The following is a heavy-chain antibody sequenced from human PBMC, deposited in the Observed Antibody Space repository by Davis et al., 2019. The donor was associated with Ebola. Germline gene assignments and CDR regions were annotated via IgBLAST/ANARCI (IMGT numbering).Heavy chain of an antibody. CDR2: IYYSGST. V-gene: IGHV4-39*01. J-gene: IGHJ4*02. Sequence: MPSETLSLTCTVSGGSISSSSYYWGWIRQPPGKGLEWIGFIYYSGSTYYNPSLKSRVTISVDTSKNQFSLKLSSVTAADTPVYYCASGTGGNPFDYWGQGTLVTVSS. CDR1: GGSISSSSYY. D-gene: IGHD4-23*01. CDR3: ASGTGGNPFDY.